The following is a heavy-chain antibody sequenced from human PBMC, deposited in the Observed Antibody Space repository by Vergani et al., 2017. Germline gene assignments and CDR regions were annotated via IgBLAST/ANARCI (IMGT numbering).Heavy chain of an antibody. J-gene: IGHJ6*03. CDR1: GGSFSGYY. D-gene: IGHD2-2*01. Sequence: QVQLQQWGAGLLKPSETLSLTCAVYGGSFSGYYWSWIRQPPGKGLEWVGEINHSGSTNYNPSLKSRVTISVDTSKNQFSLKLSSVTAADTAVYYCEREGCRSTSCKNYYYYYMDVWGKGTTVTVSS. CDR3: EREGCRSTSCKNYYYYYMDV. V-gene: IGHV4-34*01. CDR2: INHSGST.